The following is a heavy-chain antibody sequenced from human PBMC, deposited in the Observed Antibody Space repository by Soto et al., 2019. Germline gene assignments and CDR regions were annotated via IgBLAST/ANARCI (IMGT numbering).Heavy chain of an antibody. CDR1: GGSITTTASY. J-gene: IGHJ5*02. CDR3: AKGGESSQWFEP. CDR2: ISYSGVT. D-gene: IGHD3-10*01. Sequence: QVQLQESGPGLVKPSQTLSLTCTVSGGSITTTASYWSWIRQHPEKGLEWIGYISYSGVTNYSPSISSRVSISADTSKNRFSLKMSSLTAADTAVYYCAKGGESSQWFEPWGRGTLVVVSS. V-gene: IGHV4-31*03.